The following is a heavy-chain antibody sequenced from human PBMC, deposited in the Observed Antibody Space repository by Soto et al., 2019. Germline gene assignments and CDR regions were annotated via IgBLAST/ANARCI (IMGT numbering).Heavy chain of an antibody. CDR2: IYYSGST. J-gene: IGHJ4*02. D-gene: IGHD3-10*01. Sequence: SETLSLTCTVSGGSISSGGYYWSWIRQHPGKGLEWIGYIYYSGSTYYNPSLKSRVTISVDTSKNQFSLKLSSVTAADTAVYYCARVRGYYGSGSYIFDYWGQGTLVTVSS. CDR3: ARVRGYYGSGSYIFDY. V-gene: IGHV4-31*03. CDR1: GGSISSGGYY.